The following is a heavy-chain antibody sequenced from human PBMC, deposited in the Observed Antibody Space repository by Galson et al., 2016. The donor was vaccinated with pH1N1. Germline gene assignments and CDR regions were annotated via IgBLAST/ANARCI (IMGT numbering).Heavy chain of an antibody. Sequence: CAISGDSVSSNSAAWNWIRQSPSRGLEWLGRTYYRSKWYNDYAVSVKSRITINPDTSKNQFSLQLNSVTPEDTALYYCARDGIAAAGIRRDQYYFDYWGRGTLVTVSS. CDR3: ARDGIAAAGIRRDQYYFDY. CDR2: TYYRSKWYN. D-gene: IGHD6-13*01. J-gene: IGHJ4*02. V-gene: IGHV6-1*01. CDR1: GDSVSSNSAA.